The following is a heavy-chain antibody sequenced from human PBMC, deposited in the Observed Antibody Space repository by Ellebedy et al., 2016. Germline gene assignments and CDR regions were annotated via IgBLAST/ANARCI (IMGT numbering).Heavy chain of an antibody. CDR3: ARSPRSSGWLDY. V-gene: IGHV2-70*01. CDR2: IDWDDDK. D-gene: IGHD6-19*01. CDR1: GFSLSTSRMC. J-gene: IGHJ4*02. Sequence: SGPTLVXPTQTLTLTCTFSGFSLSTSRMCVSWIRQPPGKALEWLALIDWDDDKYYSTSLKTRLTISKDTSKNQVVLTMTNMDPVDTATYYCARSPRSSGWLDYWGQGTLVTVSS.